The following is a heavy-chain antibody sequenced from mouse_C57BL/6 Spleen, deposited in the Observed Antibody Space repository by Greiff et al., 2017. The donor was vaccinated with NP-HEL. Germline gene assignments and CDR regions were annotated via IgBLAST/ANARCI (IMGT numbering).Heavy chain of an antibody. CDR1: GYTFTSYW. V-gene: IGHV1-61*01. D-gene: IGHD1-1*01. CDR3: AREDYYGGWDFDV. Sequence: QVQLQQPGAELVRPGSSVKLSCKASGYTFTSYWMDWVKQRPGQGLEWIGNIYPSDSETHYNQKFKDKATLTVDKSSSTAYMQLSSLTSEDSAVYYCAREDYYGGWDFDVWGTGTTVTVSS. CDR2: IYPSDSET. J-gene: IGHJ1*03.